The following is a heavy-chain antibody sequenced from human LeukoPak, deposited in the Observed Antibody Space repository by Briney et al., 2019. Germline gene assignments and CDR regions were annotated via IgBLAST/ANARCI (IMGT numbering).Heavy chain of an antibody. J-gene: IGHJ4*02. CDR2: IWYDGSNK. V-gene: IGHV3-30*02. CDR3: AKGSRYFGEGPFDY. CDR1: RFTFRNYG. D-gene: IGHD3-9*01. Sequence: GGSLRLSCAASRFTFRNYGMHWVRQAPGKGLEWVGVIWYDGSNKYYADSVKGRFTISRDNSKNTLYLQMNSLRAEDTAVYYCAKGSRYFGEGPFDYWGQGTLVTVSS.